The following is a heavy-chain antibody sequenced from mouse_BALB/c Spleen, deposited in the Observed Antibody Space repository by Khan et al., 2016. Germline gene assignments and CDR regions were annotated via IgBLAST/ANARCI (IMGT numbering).Heavy chain of an antibody. CDR3: VRYGYYAMDY. CDR2: IHYSGST. D-gene: IGHD2-10*02. Sequence: EVQLQESGPDLVTPSQSLSLTCTVTDYSITSGYSWHWIRQFPGNKLEWMGYIHYSGSTNYKPSLKSRISITRDTSKHQFFLQLNSVTTEDTATYYCVRYGYYAMDYWGQGTAVTVSS. CDR1: DYSITSGYS. J-gene: IGHJ4*01. V-gene: IGHV3-1*02.